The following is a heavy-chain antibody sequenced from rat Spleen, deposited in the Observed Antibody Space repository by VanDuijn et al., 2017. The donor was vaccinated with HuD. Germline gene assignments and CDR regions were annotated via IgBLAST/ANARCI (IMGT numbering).Heavy chain of an antibody. CDR3: ARDYSNYFPYWYFDF. J-gene: IGHJ1*01. D-gene: IGHD1-2*01. V-gene: IGHV5-27*01. CDR2: ISTGGGST. CDR1: GFTFSNYY. Sequence: EVQLVASGGGLVQPGRSLKLSCAASGFTFSNYYMAWVRQAPTKGLEWVAYISTGGGSTYYRDSVKGRFTISRDNAKNTQYLQMDSLRSEDTATYYCARDYSNYFPYWYFDFWGPGTMVTVSS.